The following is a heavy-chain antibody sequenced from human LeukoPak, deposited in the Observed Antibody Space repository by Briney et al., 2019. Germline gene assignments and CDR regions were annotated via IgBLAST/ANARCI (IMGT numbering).Heavy chain of an antibody. J-gene: IGHJ6*03. CDR2: ISYDGSNK. CDR3: ARDGETKYYDFWHYYMDV. V-gene: IGHV3-30*11. D-gene: IGHD3-3*01. Sequence: PGRSLRLSCAASGFTFSSYAMHWVRQAPGKGLEWVAVISYDGSNKYYADSVKGRFTISRDNSKNTLYLQMNSLRAEDTAVYYCARDGETKYYDFWHYYMDVWGKGTTVTVSS. CDR1: GFTFSSYA.